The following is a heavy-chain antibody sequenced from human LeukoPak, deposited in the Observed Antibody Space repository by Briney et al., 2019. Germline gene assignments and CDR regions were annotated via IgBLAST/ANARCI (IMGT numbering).Heavy chain of an antibody. D-gene: IGHD3-16*02. CDR2: INPNSGGSGGT. CDR3: ARDAVSLEDYVWGSYRFSPYYMDV. CDR1: GYTFTGYY. V-gene: IGHV1-2*02. Sequence: ASVKVSCKASGYTFTGYYMHWVRQAPGQGLEWMGWINPNSGGSGGTNYAQKFQGRVTMTRDTSISTAYMELSRLRSDDTAVYYCARDAVSLEDYVWGSYRFSPYYMDVWGKGTTVTVSS. J-gene: IGHJ6*03.